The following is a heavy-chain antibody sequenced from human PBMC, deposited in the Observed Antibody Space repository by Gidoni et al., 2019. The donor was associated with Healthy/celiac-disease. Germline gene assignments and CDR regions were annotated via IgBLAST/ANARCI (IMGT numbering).Heavy chain of an antibody. V-gene: IGHV3-33*01. D-gene: IGHD1-1*01. CDR1: GFTFSSYG. CDR2: IWYDGSNK. CDR3: ARDDTTGLDAFDI. J-gene: IGHJ3*02. Sequence: QVQLVESGGGVVQPGRSLRLSCAASGFTFSSYGMHWVRQAPGKGLEWVAVIWYDGSNKYYADSAKGRFTISRDNSKNTLYLQMNSLRAEDTAVYYCARDDTTGLDAFDIWGQGTMVTVSS.